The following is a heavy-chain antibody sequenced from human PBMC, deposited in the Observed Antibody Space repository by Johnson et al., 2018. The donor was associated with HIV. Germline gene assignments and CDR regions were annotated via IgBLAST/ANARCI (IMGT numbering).Heavy chain of an antibody. D-gene: IGHD3-22*01. Sequence: VQLVESGGGVVQPGRSLRLSCAASGFAFSNFGMHWVRQAPGKGLEWVAVTSYDGANADYADSVKGRFTISRDNAKNSLYLQMNSLRAEDTAVYYCAREVYDSSGYYYDAFDIWGQGTMVTVSS. CDR3: AREVYDSSGYYYDAFDI. V-gene: IGHV3-30*03. CDR1: GFAFSNFG. J-gene: IGHJ3*02. CDR2: TSYDGANA.